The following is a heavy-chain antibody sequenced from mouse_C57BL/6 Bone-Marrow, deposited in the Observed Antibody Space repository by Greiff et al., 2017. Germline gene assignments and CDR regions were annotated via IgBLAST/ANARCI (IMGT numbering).Heavy chain of an antibody. Sequence: VQLQQSGPGLVAPSQSLSITCTVSGFSLTSYAISWVRQPPGKGLEWLGVIWTGGGTNYNSALKSRLSISKDNSKSQVFLKMNSLQTDDTARYYWARFITTVAYYFDYWGQGTTLTVSS. CDR2: IWTGGGT. CDR3: ARFITTVAYYFDY. J-gene: IGHJ2*01. CDR1: GFSLTSYA. D-gene: IGHD1-1*01. V-gene: IGHV2-9-1*01.